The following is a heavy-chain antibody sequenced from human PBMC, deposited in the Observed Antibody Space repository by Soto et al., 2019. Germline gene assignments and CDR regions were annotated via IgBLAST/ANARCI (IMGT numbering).Heavy chain of an antibody. CDR3: ARDSGYYDYVWGSYRPYYFDY. V-gene: IGHV1-18*01. CDR2: ISAYNGNT. Sequence: QVQLVQSGAEVKKPGASVKVSCKASGYTFTSYGISWVRQAPGQGLEWMGWISAYNGNTNYAQKLQGRVTMTTDTSTSTACMELRSLRSDDTAVYYCARDSGYYDYVWGSYRPYYFDYWGQGTLVTVSS. J-gene: IGHJ4*02. CDR1: GYTFTSYG. D-gene: IGHD3-16*02.